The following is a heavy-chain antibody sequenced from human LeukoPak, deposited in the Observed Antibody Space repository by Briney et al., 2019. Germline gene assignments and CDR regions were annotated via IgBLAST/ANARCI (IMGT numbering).Heavy chain of an antibody. Sequence: SETLSLTCTVSGGSISSYYRSWIRQPAGKGLEWIGRIYTSGSTNYNPSLKSRVTMSVDTSKNQFSLKLSSVTAADTAVYYCARDFPYYYDSSGSPDAFDIWGQGTMVTVSS. CDR1: GGSISSYY. CDR3: ARDFPYYYDSSGSPDAFDI. V-gene: IGHV4-4*07. D-gene: IGHD3-22*01. CDR2: IYTSGST. J-gene: IGHJ3*02.